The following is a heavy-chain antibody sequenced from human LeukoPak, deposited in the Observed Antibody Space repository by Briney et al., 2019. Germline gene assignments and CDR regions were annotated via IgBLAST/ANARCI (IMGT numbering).Heavy chain of an antibody. D-gene: IGHD4-11*01. CDR1: GGSFSGYY. J-gene: IGHJ4*02. CDR3: ARTYSIRQSLRY. CDR2: INHSGST. Sequence: SETLSLTCAVYGGSFSGYYWSWIRQPPGKGLEWIGEINHSGSTNYNPSLKSRVTISVDTSKNQFSLKLSSVTAADTAVYYCARTYSIRQSLRYWGQGTLVTVSS. V-gene: IGHV4-34*01.